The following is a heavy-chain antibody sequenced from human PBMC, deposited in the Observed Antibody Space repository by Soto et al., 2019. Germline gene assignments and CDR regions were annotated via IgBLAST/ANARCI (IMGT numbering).Heavy chain of an antibody. CDR1: GFTFSSYS. Sequence: PGGSLRLSCAASGFTFSSYSMNWVRQAPGKGLEWVSYISSSSSTIYYADSVKGRFTISRDNAKNSLYLQMNSLRAEDTAVYYCARGGYYYYYYMDVWGKGTRVTVAS. J-gene: IGHJ6*03. V-gene: IGHV3-48*01. CDR2: ISSSSSTI. CDR3: ARGGYYYYYYMDV.